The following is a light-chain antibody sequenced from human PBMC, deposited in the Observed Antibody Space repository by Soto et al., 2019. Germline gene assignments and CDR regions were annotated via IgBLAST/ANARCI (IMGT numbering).Light chain of an antibody. CDR2: DAS. Sequence: EIVLTHSPATLSLSPGEGATLSCRASQSVGRYLAWYQQKPGQAPRLLIYDASKRATGIAARFSGSGSGTDFTLTISSLEPEDFAVYYCQQRSDWPSTFGGGTKVQIK. CDR3: QQRSDWPST. V-gene: IGKV3-11*01. J-gene: IGKJ4*01. CDR1: QSVGRY.